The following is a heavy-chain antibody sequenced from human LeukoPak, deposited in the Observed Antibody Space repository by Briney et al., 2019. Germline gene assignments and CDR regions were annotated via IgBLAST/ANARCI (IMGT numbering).Heavy chain of an antibody. J-gene: IGHJ4*02. V-gene: IGHV4-4*07. CDR1: GGSISSYY. D-gene: IGHD3-3*01. CDR2: IYTSGST. Sequence: SETLSLTCTVSGGSISSYYWSWIRQPAGKGLEWIGRIYTSGSTNYNPSLKSRVTMSVDTSKNQFSLKLSSVTAADTAVYYCARGVQGITIFGVAYYFDYWGQGTLVTVSS. CDR3: ARGVQGITIFGVAYYFDY.